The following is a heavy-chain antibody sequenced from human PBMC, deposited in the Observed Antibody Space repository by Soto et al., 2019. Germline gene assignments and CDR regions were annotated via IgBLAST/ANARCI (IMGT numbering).Heavy chain of an antibody. D-gene: IGHD2-15*01. Sequence: ASVKVSCKASGYTFTSYDINWVRQATGQGLEWMGWMNPNSGNTGYAQKFQGRVTMTRNTSISTAYMELSSLRSEDTAVYYCARVLARYCSGGSCPTFDYWGQGTLVTVSS. V-gene: IGHV1-8*01. CDR3: ARVLARYCSGGSCPTFDY. J-gene: IGHJ4*02. CDR2: MNPNSGNT. CDR1: GYTFTSYD.